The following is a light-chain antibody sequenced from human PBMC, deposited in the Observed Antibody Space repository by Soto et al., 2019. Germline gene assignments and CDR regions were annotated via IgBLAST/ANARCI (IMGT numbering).Light chain of an antibody. V-gene: IGKV1-39*01. CDR3: QQYDNLPFT. J-gene: IGKJ4*01. CDR2: AAS. Sequence: DIQMTQSPSSLSAFVGDRVTITCRASQSISSYLNWYQQKPGKAPKLLIYAASSLQSGVPSRFSGSGSGTDFTLTISSLQPEDFATYYCQQYDNLPFTFGGGTKVDIK. CDR1: QSISSY.